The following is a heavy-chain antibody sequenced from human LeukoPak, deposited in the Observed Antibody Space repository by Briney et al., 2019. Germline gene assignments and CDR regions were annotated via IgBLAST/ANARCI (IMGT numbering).Heavy chain of an antibody. CDR2: ISGSGGST. D-gene: IGHD3-22*01. J-gene: IGHJ4*02. V-gene: IGHV3-23*01. CDR3: ARGVYGSSGYYLW. CDR1: GFTFSDHA. Sequence: GGSLRLSCAASGFTFSDHATSWVRQAPGKGLEWVSAISGSGGSTYYADSVKGRLTISKDNSKNTLYLQMNSLRAEDTAVYYCARGVYGSSGYYLWWGQGTLVTVSS.